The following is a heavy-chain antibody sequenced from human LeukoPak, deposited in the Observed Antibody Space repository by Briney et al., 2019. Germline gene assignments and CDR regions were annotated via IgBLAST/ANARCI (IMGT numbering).Heavy chain of an antibody. Sequence: SVKVSCKASGGTFSSYAISWVRQAPGQGLEWMGGIIPIFGTANYAQKFQGRVTITADKSTSTAYMELSSLRSEDTAVYYCARDALYGGTTQIGIYYYYYGMDVWGQGTTVTVSS. CDR3: ARDALYGGTTQIGIYYYYYGMDV. CDR2: IIPIFGTA. J-gene: IGHJ6*02. CDR1: GGTFSSYA. V-gene: IGHV1-69*06. D-gene: IGHD4-23*01.